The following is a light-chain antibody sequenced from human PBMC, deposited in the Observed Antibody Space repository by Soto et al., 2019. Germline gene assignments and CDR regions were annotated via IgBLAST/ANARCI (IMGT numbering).Light chain of an antibody. CDR3: QTWGTGDWV. J-gene: IGLJ3*02. V-gene: IGLV4-69*01. CDR1: SGHSSYA. Sequence: QPVLTQSLSASASLGASVKLPCTLSSGHSSYAIALYQQQAEKGPRYLMNLNSDGIHSKGDGIPHRFSGASTGAEHYRTISCLQSEEGADYYCQTWGTGDWVFGGGTKLTVL. CDR2: LNSDGIH.